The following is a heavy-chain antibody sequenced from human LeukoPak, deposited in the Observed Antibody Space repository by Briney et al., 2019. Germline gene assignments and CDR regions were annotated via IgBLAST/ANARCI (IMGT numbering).Heavy chain of an antibody. Sequence: PSETLSLTCAVYGGSFSGYYWSWIRQPPGKGLEWIGYVYYSGSTNYNPSLKSRVTISVDTSKNQFSLKLSSVTAADTAVYYCARDAPLQAKLYYDSSGYQVRPPDAFNIWGQGTMVTVSS. J-gene: IGHJ3*02. D-gene: IGHD3-22*01. V-gene: IGHV4-59*01. CDR1: GGSFSGYY. CDR3: ARDAPLQAKLYYDSSGYQVRPPDAFNI. CDR2: VYYSGST.